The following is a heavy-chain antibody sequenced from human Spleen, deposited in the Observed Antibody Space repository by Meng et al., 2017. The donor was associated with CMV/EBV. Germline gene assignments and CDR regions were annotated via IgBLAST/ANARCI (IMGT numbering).Heavy chain of an antibody. CDR3: ARDPASKYDFWSGYVMDV. CDR2: ISAYNGNT. J-gene: IGHJ6*02. CDR1: GYTFINYG. D-gene: IGHD3-3*01. V-gene: IGHV1-18*01. Sequence: ASVKVSCKASGYTFINYGINWVRQAPGQGLEWMGWISAYNGNTNYAQKLQGRVTMTTDTSTTTAYMELRSLRSDDTAVYHCARDPASKYDFWSGYVMDVWGQGTTVTVSS.